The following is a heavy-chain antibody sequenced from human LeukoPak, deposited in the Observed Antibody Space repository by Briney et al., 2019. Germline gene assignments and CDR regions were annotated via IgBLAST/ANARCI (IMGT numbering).Heavy chain of an antibody. Sequence: HPGESLRLSCAASGFTFNTYAIYWVRQAPGKGLEWVSGICGSGGCTYYADSVKGRFTISRDNSKNTVYLQMNSLTADDTAIYYCAKTTVGYSSGRYPGWPAECWGQGTLVTVSS. CDR3: AKTTVGYSSGRYPGWPAEC. J-gene: IGHJ1*01. V-gene: IGHV3-23*01. CDR2: ICGSGGCT. D-gene: IGHD6-19*01. CDR1: GFTFNTYA.